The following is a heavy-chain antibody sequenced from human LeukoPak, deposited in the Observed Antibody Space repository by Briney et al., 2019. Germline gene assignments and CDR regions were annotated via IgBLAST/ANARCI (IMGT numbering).Heavy chain of an antibody. CDR2: ISGSGDNT. J-gene: IGHJ4*02. D-gene: IGHD4-23*01. CDR3: AKPTKMTTVVTAYFDY. Sequence: GGSLRLSCAASGFTFSSYAMSWVRQAPGKGLEWVSGISGSGDNTYYADSVKGRFTISRDNSKNTLYVQVNSLGTEDTAVYYCAKPTKMTTVVTAYFDYWGQGTLVTVSS. V-gene: IGHV3-23*01. CDR1: GFTFSSYA.